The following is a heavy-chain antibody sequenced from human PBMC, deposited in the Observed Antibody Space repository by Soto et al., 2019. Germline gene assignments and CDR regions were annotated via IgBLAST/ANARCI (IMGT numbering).Heavy chain of an antibody. CDR2: IIPIFGTA. CDR1: GGTFSSYA. CDR3: AREPSYDYGDYDTSYYFAY. D-gene: IGHD4-17*01. J-gene: IGHJ4*02. Sequence: SVKVSCKASGGTFSSYAISWVRQAPGQGLEWMGGIIPIFGTANYAQKFQGRVTITADESTSTAYMELSSLRSEDTAVYYCAREPSYDYGDYDTSYYFAYWGQGTLVTVSS. V-gene: IGHV1-69*13.